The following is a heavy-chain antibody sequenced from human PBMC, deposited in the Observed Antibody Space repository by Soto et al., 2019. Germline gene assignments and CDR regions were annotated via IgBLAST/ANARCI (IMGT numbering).Heavy chain of an antibody. Sequence: PAGSLRLSCAASGFTFSSYWMHWVRQAPGKGLVWVSRVNSDGSSTSYADSVKGRFTISRDNAKNTLYLQMKNLRAEDTAVYYFARRTRRGGTKRTRSAFDTWGQGTMVTVSS. CDR1: GFTFSSYW. CDR3: ARRTRRGGTKRTRSAFDT. CDR2: VNSDGSST. D-gene: IGHD3-16*01. V-gene: IGHV3-74*01. J-gene: IGHJ3*02.